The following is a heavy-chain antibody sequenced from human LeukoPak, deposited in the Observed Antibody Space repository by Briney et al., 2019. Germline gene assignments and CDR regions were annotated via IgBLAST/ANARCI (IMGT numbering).Heavy chain of an antibody. Sequence: SVKVSCKASGGTFSSYAISWVRQAPGQGLEWTGRIIPIFGTANYAQKFQGRVTITTDESTSTAYMELSSLRSEDTAVYYCARDSTKGYGSGSYYWFDPWGQGTLVTVSS. CDR1: GGTFSSYA. V-gene: IGHV1-69*05. J-gene: IGHJ5*02. D-gene: IGHD3-10*01. CDR3: ARDSTKGYGSGSYYWFDP. CDR2: IIPIFGTA.